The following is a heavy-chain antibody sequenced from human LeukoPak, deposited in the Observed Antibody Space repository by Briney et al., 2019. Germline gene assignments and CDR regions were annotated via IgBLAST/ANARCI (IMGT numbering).Heavy chain of an antibody. CDR2: INPNSGGT. D-gene: IGHD2-15*01. J-gene: IGHJ4*02. Sequence: GASVKVSCKASGYTFTGYYMHWVRQAPGQGLEWMGWINPNSGGTNYAQKFQGRVTMTRDTSISTAYMELSSLRSDDTAVYYCARERTLTSCYDYWGQGTLVTVSS. CDR3: ARERTLTSCYDY. CDR1: GYTFTGYY. V-gene: IGHV1-2*02.